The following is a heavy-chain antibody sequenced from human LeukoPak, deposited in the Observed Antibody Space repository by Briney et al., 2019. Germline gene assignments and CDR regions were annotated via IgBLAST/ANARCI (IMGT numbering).Heavy chain of an antibody. J-gene: IGHJ4*02. CDR1: GYTFTGYY. CDR3: ARSRTGSGFLFDY. D-gene: IGHD3-10*01. V-gene: IGHV1-2*02. Sequence: GPVKVSCKASGYTFTGYYMHWVRQAPGQGLGWMGWINPNSGGTNYAQKFQGRVTMTRDTSISTAYMELSRLRSDDTAVYYCARSRTGSGFLFDYWGQGTLVTVSS. CDR2: INPNSGGT.